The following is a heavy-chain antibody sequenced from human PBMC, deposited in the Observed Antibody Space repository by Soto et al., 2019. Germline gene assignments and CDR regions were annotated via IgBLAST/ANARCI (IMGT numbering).Heavy chain of an antibody. J-gene: IGHJ6*02. V-gene: IGHV3-48*02. CDR2: ISSSSSPI. D-gene: IGHD3-22*01. CDR3: ARDWGGESSGSTHYYYDGMDV. CDR1: GFTFSTYS. Sequence: EVQLVESGGGLVQPGGSLRLSCAASGFTFSTYSVNWVRQAPGKVLEWVSSISSSSSPIYYADSVKGRFTISRDNAKNSVYLQMNSLSDEDTAVYYGARDWGGESSGSTHYYYDGMDVWGRGTPVTVSS.